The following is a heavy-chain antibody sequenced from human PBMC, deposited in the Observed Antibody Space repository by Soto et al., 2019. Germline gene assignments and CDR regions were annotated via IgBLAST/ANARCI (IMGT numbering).Heavy chain of an antibody. J-gene: IGHJ5*02. Sequence: SETLSLTCAVYGGSFSGYYWSWIRQPPGKGLEWIGEINHSGSTNYNPSLKSRVTISVDTSKNQYYLKLRSVTAADTAVYYGALEDSSSLYGWFDPWGQGTRVTVSS. CDR1: GGSFSGYY. V-gene: IGHV4-34*01. CDR3: ALEDSSSLYGWFDP. CDR2: INHSGST. D-gene: IGHD6-13*01.